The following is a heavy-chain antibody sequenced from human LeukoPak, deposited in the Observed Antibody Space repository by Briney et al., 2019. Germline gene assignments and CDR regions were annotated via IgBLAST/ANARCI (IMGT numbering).Heavy chain of an antibody. Sequence: GASVKVSCKASGYRFSNFGITWVRQAPGQGLEWMGWTSPYDDNPEYAKKFQGRVTMTTDTSTSTAYMELRSLRSDDTAVYYCARDHLGGAGGWLHYYYYYYYMDVWGKGTTVTVSS. CDR2: TSPYDDNP. J-gene: IGHJ6*03. D-gene: IGHD5-18*01. CDR1: GYRFSNFG. V-gene: IGHV1-18*01. CDR3: ARDHLGGAGGWLHYYYYYYYMDV.